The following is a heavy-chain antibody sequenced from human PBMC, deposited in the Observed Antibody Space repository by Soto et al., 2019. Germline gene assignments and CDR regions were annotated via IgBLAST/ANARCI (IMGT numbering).Heavy chain of an antibody. J-gene: IGHJ4*02. CDR2: IYYSGST. D-gene: IGHD6-13*01. CDR3: ARSNRIALEY. CDR1: GGSISSGGYY. V-gene: IGHV4-31*03. Sequence: SETLSLTCTVSGGSISSGGYYWSLIRQHPGKGLEWIGYIYYSGSTYYNPSLKSRVTISVDTSKNQFSLKLSSVTAADTAVYYCARSNRIALEYWGQGTLVTVSS.